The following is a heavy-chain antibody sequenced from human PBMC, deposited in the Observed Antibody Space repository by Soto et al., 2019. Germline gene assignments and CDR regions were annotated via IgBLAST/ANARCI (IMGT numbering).Heavy chain of an antibody. V-gene: IGHV4-30-2*01. Sequence: SETLSLTCAVSGGSISSGGYSWSWIRQPPGKGLEWIGYIYHSGSTYYNPSLKSRVTISVGRSKNTLYLQMNSLRAEDTAVYYCAKSLRGIIIDFDYWGQGTQVTVSS. J-gene: IGHJ4*02. CDR1: GGSISSGGYS. CDR3: AKSLRGIIIDFDY. D-gene: IGHD3-10*01. CDR2: IYHSGST.